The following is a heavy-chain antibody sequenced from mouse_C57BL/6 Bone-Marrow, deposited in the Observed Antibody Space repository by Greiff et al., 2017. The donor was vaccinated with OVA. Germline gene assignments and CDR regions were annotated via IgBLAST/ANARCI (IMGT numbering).Heavy chain of an antibody. V-gene: IGHV1-15*01. CDR1: GYTFTDYE. Sequence: VKLQESGAELVRPGASVTLSCKASGYTFTDYEMHWVKQTPVHGLEWIGAIDPETGGTAYNQKFKGKAILTADKSSSTAYMELRSLTSEDSAVYYCTRSAMDYWGQGTSVTVSS. CDR3: TRSAMDY. CDR2: IDPETGGT. J-gene: IGHJ4*01.